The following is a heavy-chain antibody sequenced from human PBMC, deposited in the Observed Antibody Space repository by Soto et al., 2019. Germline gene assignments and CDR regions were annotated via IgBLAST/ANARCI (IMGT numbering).Heavy chain of an antibody. CDR1: GYTFTTYG. V-gene: IGHV1-18*04. CDR2: ISPSNGTT. Sequence: ASVKVSCKVSGYTFTTYGISWVRQAPGQGLEWMGWISPSNGTTKYAEKFQGEMTMTTDTATSTAYMDLRSLRSADTPVYYCARDGERDTGLNFYYYLHGMDAWGQGTRVTVSS. J-gene: IGHJ6*02. D-gene: IGHD1-1*01. CDR3: ARDGERDTGLNFYYYLHGMDA.